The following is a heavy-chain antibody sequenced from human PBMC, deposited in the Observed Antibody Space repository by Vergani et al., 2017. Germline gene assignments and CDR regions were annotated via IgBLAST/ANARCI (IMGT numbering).Heavy chain of an antibody. CDR2: IYYSGST. Sequence: QVQLQESGPGLVKPSETLSLTCTVSGGSISSYYWSWIRQPPGKGLEWFGYIYYSGSTNYNPSLKSRVTISVDTSKNQFSLKLSSVTAADTAVYYWAREIVSGARGYIVVVPAARWFDPWGQGTLVTVSS. D-gene: IGHD2-2*01. V-gene: IGHV4-59*01. CDR3: AREIVSGARGYIVVVPAARWFDP. CDR1: GGSISSYY. J-gene: IGHJ5*02.